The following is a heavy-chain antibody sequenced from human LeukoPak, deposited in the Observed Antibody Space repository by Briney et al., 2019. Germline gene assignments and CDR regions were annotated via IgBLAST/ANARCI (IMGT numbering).Heavy chain of an antibody. V-gene: IGHV4-34*01. J-gene: IGHJ5*02. CDR3: ARRPPFWSGYDGGQVWFDP. D-gene: IGHD3-3*01. CDR1: GGSFSGYY. CDR2: INHSGST. Sequence: SETLSLTCAVYGGSFSGYYWSWIRQPPGKGLEWIGEINHSGSTNYNPSLKSRVTISVDTSKNQFSLKLSSVTAADTAVYYCARRPPFWSGYDGGQVWFDPWGQGTLVTVSS.